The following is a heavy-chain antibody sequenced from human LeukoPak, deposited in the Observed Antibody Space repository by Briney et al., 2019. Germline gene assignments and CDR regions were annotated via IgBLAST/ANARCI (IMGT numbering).Heavy chain of an antibody. CDR1: GFTFSTYG. CDR2: IYSGGST. Sequence: RAGGSLRLSCAASGFTFSTYGMSWVRQAPGKGLEWVSVIYSGGSTYYADSVKGRFTISRDNSKNTLYLQMNSLRAEDTAVYLCAKRDTSGSYYFDYWGQGTLVTVSS. J-gene: IGHJ4*02. CDR3: AKRDTSGSYYFDY. D-gene: IGHD3-22*01. V-gene: IGHV3-23*03.